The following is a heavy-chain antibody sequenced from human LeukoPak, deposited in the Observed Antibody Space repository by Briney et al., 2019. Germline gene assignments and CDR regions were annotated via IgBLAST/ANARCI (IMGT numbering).Heavy chain of an antibody. D-gene: IGHD2/OR15-2a*01. CDR3: ARGLYERASGGYYYGMDV. V-gene: IGHV3-30-3*01. CDR1: GFTFSSYA. CDR2: ISYDGSNK. J-gene: IGHJ6*02. Sequence: GSLRLSCAASGFTFSSYAMHWVRQAPGKGLEWVAVISYDGSNKYYADSVKGRFTISRDNSKNTLYLQMNSLRAEDTAVYYCARGLYERASGGYYYGMDVWGQGTTVTVSS.